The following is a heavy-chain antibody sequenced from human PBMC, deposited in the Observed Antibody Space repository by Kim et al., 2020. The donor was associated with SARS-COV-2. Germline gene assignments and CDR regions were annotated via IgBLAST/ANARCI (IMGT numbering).Heavy chain of an antibody. V-gene: IGHV4-34*01. CDR1: GGSFSGYY. Sequence: SETLSLTCAVYGGSFSGYYWSWIGQPPGKGLEWIGEINHSGSTNYNPSLKSRVTISVDTSKNQFSLKLSSVTAADTAVYYCARGGWRYFDWPDAFDIWGQGTMVTVSS. CDR2: INHSGST. CDR3: ARGGWRYFDWPDAFDI. D-gene: IGHD3-9*01. J-gene: IGHJ3*02.